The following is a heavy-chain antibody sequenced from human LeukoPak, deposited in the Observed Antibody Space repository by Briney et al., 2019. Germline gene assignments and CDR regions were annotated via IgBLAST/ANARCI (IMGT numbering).Heavy chain of an antibody. J-gene: IGHJ4*02. D-gene: IGHD1-14*01. CDR2: INPNSGGT. V-gene: IGHV1-2*02. CDR3: ARSAVPELFDF. Sequence: ASVKVSCKASGSTFTGYYMHWVRHAPGQGLEWMGWINPNSGGTNYAQKFQGRVTMNRDTSISTAYMELSRLRSDDTAVYYCARSAVPELFDFWGQGTLVTVSS. CDR1: GSTFTGYY.